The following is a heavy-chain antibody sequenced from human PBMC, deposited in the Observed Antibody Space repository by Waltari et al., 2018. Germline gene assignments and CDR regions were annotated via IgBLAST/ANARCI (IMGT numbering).Heavy chain of an antibody. V-gene: IGHV1-8*03. CDR2: MNPNSGNT. CDR1: GYTFTSYD. Sequence: QVQLVQSGAEVKKPGASVKVSCKASGYTFTSYDINWVRQATGQGLEWMGWMNPNSGNTGYAQKFQGRVTITRNTSISTAYMELSSLRSEDTAVYYCVRGRRIVVLNIYYMDVWGKGTTVTISS. D-gene: IGHD3-22*01. CDR3: VRGRRIVVLNIYYMDV. J-gene: IGHJ6*03.